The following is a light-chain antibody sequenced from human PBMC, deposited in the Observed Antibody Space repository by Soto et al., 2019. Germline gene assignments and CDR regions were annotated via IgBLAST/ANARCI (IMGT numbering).Light chain of an antibody. Sequence: PGGRATLSCGASQTISSSLAWYQQRPGLAPRLLIYDASSRATGIPDRFSGSGSGTDFTLTISRLEPEDFAVYYCQQYGSSGTFGQGTKVDIK. CDR2: DAS. CDR1: QTISSS. J-gene: IGKJ1*01. V-gene: IGKV3D-20*01. CDR3: QQYGSSGT.